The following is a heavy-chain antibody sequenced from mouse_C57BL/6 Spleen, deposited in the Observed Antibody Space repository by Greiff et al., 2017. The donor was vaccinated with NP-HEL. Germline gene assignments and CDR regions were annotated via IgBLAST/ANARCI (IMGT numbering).Heavy chain of an antibody. J-gene: IGHJ3*01. V-gene: IGHV1-72*01. D-gene: IGHD1-1*01. CDR3: AREMLYSWFAY. Sequence: QVQLQQPGAELVKPGASVKLSCKASGYTFTSYWMHWVKQRPGRGLAWIGRFDPNSGGTKYNEKFKSKATLTVDQPSSTAYMQLSSLTSEDSAVYYCAREMLYSWFAYWGQGTLVTVSA. CDR1: GYTFTSYW. CDR2: FDPNSGGT.